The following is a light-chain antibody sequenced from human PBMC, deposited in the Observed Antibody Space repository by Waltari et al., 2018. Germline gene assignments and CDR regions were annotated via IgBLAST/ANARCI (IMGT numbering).Light chain of an antibody. CDR2: EVN. J-gene: IGLJ1*01. CDR1: NRDVGSYDY. CDR3: SSYRSTSTLYV. V-gene: IGLV2-14*01. Sequence: QSALTQPASVSGSPGQSITISCTGTNRDVGSYDYVSWYQQYPGKAPKLLIYEVNNRPSGVSSRFSGSKSGNTASLTISELQADDEADYYCSSYRSTSTLYVFGTGTKVTVL.